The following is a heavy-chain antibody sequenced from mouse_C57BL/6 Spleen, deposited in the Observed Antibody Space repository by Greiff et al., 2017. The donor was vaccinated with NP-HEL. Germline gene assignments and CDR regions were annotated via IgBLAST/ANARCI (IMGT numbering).Heavy chain of an antibody. J-gene: IGHJ4*01. CDR1: GFNIKDYY. V-gene: IGHV14-2*01. CDR3: ATTTVVEDYYAMDY. Sequence: EVQLQQSGAELVKPGASVKLSCTASGFNIKDYYMHWVKQRTEQGLEWIGRIDPEDGETKYAPKFQGKATITADTSSNTAYLQLSSLTSDDTSVYYCATTTVVEDYYAMDYWGQGTSVTVSS. D-gene: IGHD1-1*01. CDR2: IDPEDGET.